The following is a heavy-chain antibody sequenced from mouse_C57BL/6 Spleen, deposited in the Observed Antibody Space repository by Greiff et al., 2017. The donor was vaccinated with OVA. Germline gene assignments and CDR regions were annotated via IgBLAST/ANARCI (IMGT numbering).Heavy chain of an antibody. Sequence: EVQVVESGGGLVQPGGSLKLSCAASGFTFSDYYLYWVRQTPEKRLEWVAYLSNGGGSTYYPDTVKGRFTISRDNAKNTLYLQMSRLKSEDTAMYYCARRGTNGSSFDDWGQGTTRTVSA. CDR1: GFTFSDYY. J-gene: IGHJ2*01. D-gene: IGHD1-1*01. V-gene: IGHV5-12*01. CDR3: ARRGTNGSSFDD. CDR2: LSNGGGST.